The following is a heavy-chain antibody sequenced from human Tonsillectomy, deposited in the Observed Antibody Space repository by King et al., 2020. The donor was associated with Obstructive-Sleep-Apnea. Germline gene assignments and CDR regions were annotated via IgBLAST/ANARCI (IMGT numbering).Heavy chain of an antibody. J-gene: IGHJ6*02. Sequence: VQLVESGSELKKPGASVKVSCKASGYSFTRYAMNWVRQAPGQGLEWMGWINTNTRNPTYAQGFTGRFVFSLDTSVSTAYLQISSLKAEDTAMYYCAYCSSTSCSKYYYYGMDVWGQGTTVTVSS. V-gene: IGHV7-4-1*02. CDR2: INTNTRNP. CDR3: AYCSSTSCSKYYYYGMDV. CDR1: GYSFTRYA. D-gene: IGHD2-2*01.